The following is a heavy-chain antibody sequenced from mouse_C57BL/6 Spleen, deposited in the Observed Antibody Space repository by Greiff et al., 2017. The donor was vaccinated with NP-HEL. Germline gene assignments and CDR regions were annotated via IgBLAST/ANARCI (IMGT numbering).Heavy chain of an antibody. V-gene: IGHV5-17*01. Sequence: EVQLVESGGGLVKPGGSLKLSCAASGFTFSDYGMHWVRQAPEKGLEWVAHISSGSSTIYYADTVKGRFTIARDNAKNNLFLQLTSLRSEDTDMYYCARTSTTVVASDYGGKGTTLTVSS. J-gene: IGHJ2*01. D-gene: IGHD1-1*01. CDR1: GFTFSDYG. CDR3: ARTSTTVVASDY. CDR2: ISSGSSTI.